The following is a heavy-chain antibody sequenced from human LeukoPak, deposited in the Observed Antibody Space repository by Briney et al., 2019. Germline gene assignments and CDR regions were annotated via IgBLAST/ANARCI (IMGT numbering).Heavy chain of an antibody. CDR2: IYYSGST. J-gene: IGHJ4*02. V-gene: IGHV4-61*01. Sequence: SGPTLVNPTETLTLTCTVSGFSLSNARMGVSWIRQPPGKGLEWIGYIYYSGSTNYNPSLKSRVTISVDTSKNQFSLKLSSVTAADTAVYYCARLLSNPVDYWGQGTLVTVSS. CDR1: GFSLSNARMG. CDR3: ARLLSNPVDY. D-gene: IGHD4-11*01.